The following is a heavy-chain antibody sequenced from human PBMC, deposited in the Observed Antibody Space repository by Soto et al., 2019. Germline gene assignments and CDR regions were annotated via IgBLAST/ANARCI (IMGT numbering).Heavy chain of an antibody. V-gene: IGHV1-18*04. Sequence: ASVKVSCKASGYTFTSYGISWVRQAPGQGLEWMGWISAYNGNTNYAQKLQGRATMTTDTSTSTAYMELRSLRSDDTAVYYCARDGQWGDTAMVTFGYYYYYGMDVWGQGTTVTVSS. J-gene: IGHJ6*02. CDR2: ISAYNGNT. CDR3: ARDGQWGDTAMVTFGYYYYYGMDV. CDR1: GYTFTSYG. D-gene: IGHD5-18*01.